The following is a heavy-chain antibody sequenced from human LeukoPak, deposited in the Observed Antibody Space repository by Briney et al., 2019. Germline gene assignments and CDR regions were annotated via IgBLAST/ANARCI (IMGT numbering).Heavy chain of an antibody. CDR3: ARQTGSGLFILP. V-gene: IGHV4-59*08. Sequence: SETLSLTCTVSGGSISSYYWSWIRQPPGKGLEWIGYIYYSGSTNYNPSLKSRVTISVDTSKNQFSLRLTSVTAADTAVYHCARQTGSGLFILPGGQGTLVTVSS. CDR1: GGSISSYY. D-gene: IGHD3/OR15-3a*01. CDR2: IYYSGST. J-gene: IGHJ4*02.